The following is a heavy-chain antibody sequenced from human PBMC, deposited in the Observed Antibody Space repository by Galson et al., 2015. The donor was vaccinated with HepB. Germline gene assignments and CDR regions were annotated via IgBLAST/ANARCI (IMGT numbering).Heavy chain of an antibody. D-gene: IGHD6-13*01. CDR1: GFTFSSYW. CDR2: IKQDGSEK. CDR3: ASGIAASLYYGMDV. J-gene: IGHJ6*02. V-gene: IGHV3-7*03. Sequence: SLRLSCAASGFTFSSYWMSWVRQAPGKGLEWVANIKQDGSEKYYVDSVKGRFTISRDNAKNSLYLQMNSLRAEDTAVYYCASGIAASLYYGMDVWGQGTTVTVSS.